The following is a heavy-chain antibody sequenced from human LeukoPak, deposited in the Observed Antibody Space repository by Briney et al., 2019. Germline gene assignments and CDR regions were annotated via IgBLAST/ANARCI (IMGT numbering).Heavy chain of an antibody. D-gene: IGHD4-23*01. V-gene: IGHV1-2*02. CDR2: INPNSGGT. Sequence: GASVKVSCKASGYTFTCYYMHWVRQAPGQGLEWMGWINPNSGGTNYAQKFQGRVTMTRDTPISTAYMELTRLRSDDTAVYYCARDAKLSNYMDVWGKGTTVTVSS. J-gene: IGHJ6*03. CDR3: ARDAKLSNYMDV. CDR1: GYTFTCYY.